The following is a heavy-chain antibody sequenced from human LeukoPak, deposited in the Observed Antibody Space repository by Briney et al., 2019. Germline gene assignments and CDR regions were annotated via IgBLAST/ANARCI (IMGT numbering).Heavy chain of an antibody. Sequence: GGSLRLSCAASGFTFSSYAMSWVRQAPGKGLEWVSAISGSGGSTYYADSVKGRFTISRDNSKNTLYLQMNSLRAEDTAVYYCAKSHAPRSPGRADDSSGYYPDYWGQGTLVTVSS. CDR2: ISGSGGST. CDR1: GFTFSSYA. CDR3: AKSHAPRSPGRADDSSGYYPDY. V-gene: IGHV3-23*01. D-gene: IGHD3-22*01. J-gene: IGHJ4*02.